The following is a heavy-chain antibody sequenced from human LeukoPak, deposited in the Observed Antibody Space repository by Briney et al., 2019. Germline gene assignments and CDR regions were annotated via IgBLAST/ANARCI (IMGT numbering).Heavy chain of an antibody. CDR2: IYYSGST. J-gene: IGHJ6*03. Sequence: PSETLSLTCAVSGGSISSSNWWSWVRQPPGKGLEWIGSIYYSGSTYYNPSLKSRVTISVDTSKNQFSLKLSSVTAADTAVYYCRTTPTGGVYYYYMDVWGKGTTVTISS. V-gene: IGHV4-39*01. D-gene: IGHD4-17*01. CDR3: RTTPTGGVYYYYMDV. CDR1: GGSISSSNW.